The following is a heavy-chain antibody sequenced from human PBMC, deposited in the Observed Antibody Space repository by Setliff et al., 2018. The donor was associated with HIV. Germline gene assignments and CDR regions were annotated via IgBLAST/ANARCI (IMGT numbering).Heavy chain of an antibody. D-gene: IGHD1-26*01. CDR3: VKGGRYSADPLDY. Sequence: GESLKISCSASGFIFSTYGMHWVRQAPGKGLEYVSAINTNGDRAYYADSVKGRFTMSRDNSKNTLWLQMSSLRAEDTAVYYCVKGGRYSADPLDYWGQGTLVTVSS. V-gene: IGHV3-64D*09. J-gene: IGHJ4*02. CDR1: GFIFSTYG. CDR2: INTNGDRA.